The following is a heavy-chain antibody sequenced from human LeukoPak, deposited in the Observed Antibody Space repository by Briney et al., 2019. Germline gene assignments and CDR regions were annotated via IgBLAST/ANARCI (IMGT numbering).Heavy chain of an antibody. CDR2: IYYSGST. Sequence: SETLSLTCTVSGGSISSGGYYWSWIRQHPGKGLEWIGYIYYSGSTYYNPSLKSRVSISVGTSKNQFSLKLSSVTAADTAVYYCARAHGSGYSSDAFDIWGQGTMVTVSS. V-gene: IGHV4-31*03. J-gene: IGHJ3*02. CDR3: ARAHGSGYSSDAFDI. D-gene: IGHD3-22*01. CDR1: GGSISSGGYY.